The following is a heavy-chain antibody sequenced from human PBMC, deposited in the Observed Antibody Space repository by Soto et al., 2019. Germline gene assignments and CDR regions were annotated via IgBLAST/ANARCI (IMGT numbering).Heavy chain of an antibody. V-gene: IGHV4-31*03. CDR1: GGSISSGGYY. CDR2: IYYSGST. Sequence: QVQLQESGPGLVKPSQTLSLTCTVSGGSISSGGYYWSWIRQHPGKGLEWIGYIYYSGSTYYNPALKSRLTISGETFKNPFPLKLSSVTGADTAVYYRARGPDSSHWYFDLWGRGTLVTVSS. CDR3: ARGPDSSHWYFDL. J-gene: IGHJ2*01. D-gene: IGHD3-3*01.